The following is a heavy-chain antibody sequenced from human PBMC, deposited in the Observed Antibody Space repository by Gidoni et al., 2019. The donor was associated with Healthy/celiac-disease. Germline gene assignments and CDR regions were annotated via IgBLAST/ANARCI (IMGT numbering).Heavy chain of an antibody. CDR1: GFTFSRYA. Sequence: EVQLLESGGGLVQTGGSLRLSCAASGFTFSRYAMRWVRQAPGKGLEWVSAISGSGGSTYYADSVKGRFTISRDNSKNTLYLQMNSLRAEDTAVYYCAKDRSQVVTTNYWGQGTLVTVSS. J-gene: IGHJ4*02. V-gene: IGHV3-23*01. CDR2: ISGSGGST. CDR3: AKDRSQVVTTNY. D-gene: IGHD2-21*02.